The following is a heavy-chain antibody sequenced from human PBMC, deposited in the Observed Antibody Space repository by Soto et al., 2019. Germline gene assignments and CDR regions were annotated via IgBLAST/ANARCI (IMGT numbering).Heavy chain of an antibody. CDR2: INAGNGNT. Sequence: ASVKVSCKASGYTFTSYAMYWVRQAPGQRLEWMGWINAGNGNTKYSQKFQGRVTITRDTSASTAYMELSSLRSEDTAVYYCARVTGYYAPDYWGQGTLVTVSS. D-gene: IGHD3-9*01. CDR1: GYTFTSYA. V-gene: IGHV1-3*01. J-gene: IGHJ4*02. CDR3: ARVTGYYAPDY.